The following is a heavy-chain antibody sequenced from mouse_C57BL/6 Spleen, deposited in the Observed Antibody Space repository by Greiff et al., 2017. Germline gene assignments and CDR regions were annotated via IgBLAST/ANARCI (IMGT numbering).Heavy chain of an antibody. CDR3: ARDYYGSRYGYYFDY. CDR1: GYTFTSYW. V-gene: IGHV1-55*01. Sequence: QVQLQQPGAELVKPGASVKMSCKASGYTFTSYWITWVKQRPGQGLEWIGDIYPGSGSTNYNEKFKSKATLTVDTSSSTAYMQLSSLTSEDSAVYDCARDYYGSRYGYYFDYWGKGTTLTVAT. D-gene: IGHD1-1*01. CDR2: IYPGSGST. J-gene: IGHJ2*01.